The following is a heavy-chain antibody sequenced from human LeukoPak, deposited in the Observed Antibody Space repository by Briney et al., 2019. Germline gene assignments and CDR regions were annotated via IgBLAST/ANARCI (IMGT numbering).Heavy chain of an antibody. CDR2: MSSSSSYI. Sequence: PGGCLRLPCAGSGFTFSDYSMKWVRQAPRKGLEGGSTMSSSSSYIYYADSVKGRFTISRDNAKNSLYLQMNSLRAEDTAVYYCARVRSGNYPPFYFDYWGQGTLVTVSS. V-gene: IGHV3-21*01. J-gene: IGHJ4*02. CDR1: GFTFSDYS. CDR3: ARVRSGNYPPFYFDY. D-gene: IGHD1-26*01.